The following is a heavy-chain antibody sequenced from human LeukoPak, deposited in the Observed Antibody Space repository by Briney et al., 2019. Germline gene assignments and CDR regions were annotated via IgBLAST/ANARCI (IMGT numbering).Heavy chain of an antibody. D-gene: IGHD6-6*01. V-gene: IGHV6-1*01. CDR3: ARGSSSSLNYYYGMDV. CDR1: GDSVSSNSAA. CDR2: TCYRSKWYN. Sequence: SQTLSLTCAISGDSVSSNSAAWNWIRQSPSRGLEWLGRTCYRSKWYNDYAVSVKSRITINPDTSKNQFSLQLNSVTPGDTAVYYCARGSSSSLNYYYGMDVWGQGTTVTVSS. J-gene: IGHJ6*02.